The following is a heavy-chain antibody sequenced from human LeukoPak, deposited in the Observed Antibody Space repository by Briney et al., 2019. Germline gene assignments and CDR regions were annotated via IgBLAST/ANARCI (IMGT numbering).Heavy chain of an antibody. J-gene: IGHJ2*01. CDR1: GFTFSTYS. CDR2: ISSSRSTI. D-gene: IGHD2-15*01. CDR3: ARTVARSWYFDL. Sequence: GGSLRLSCAASGFTFSTYSMNWVRQAPGKGLEWVSYISSSRSTIYSADSVKGRFTISRDNAKNSLYLQMNSLRAEDTAVYYCARTVARSWYFDLWGRGTLVTVSS. V-gene: IGHV3-48*01.